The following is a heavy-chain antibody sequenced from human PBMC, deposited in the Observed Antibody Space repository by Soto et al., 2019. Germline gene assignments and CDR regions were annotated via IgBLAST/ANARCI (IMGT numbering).Heavy chain of an antibody. CDR2: IWYDGSNK. CDR3: SRVPRDYAPLYNGMGV. D-gene: IGHD2-2*01. Sequence: GGSLRLSCAASGFTFSSYGMHWVRQAPGKGLEWVAVIWYDGSNKYYADSVKGRFTISRDNSKNTLYLQMNNLRAEDTAVYYCSRVPRDYAPLYNGMGVWGQGTT. V-gene: IGHV3-33*01. J-gene: IGHJ6*02. CDR1: GFTFSSYG.